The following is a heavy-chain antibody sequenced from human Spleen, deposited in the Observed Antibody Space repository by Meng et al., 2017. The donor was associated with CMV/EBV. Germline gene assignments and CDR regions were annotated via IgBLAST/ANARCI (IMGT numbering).Heavy chain of an antibody. CDR1: GFNFNDYS. J-gene: IGHJ4*02. CDR2: ISSGSTSK. V-gene: IGHV3-69-1*01. Sequence: GGSLRLSCSASGFNFNDYSMTWVRQVPGRGLEWISFISSGSTSKYYSDSVRGRFTISRDDSKNTLFLHTNSLRLDDTAVYYCARDPIKGAPDHFDYWGQGTLVTVSS. CDR3: ARDPIKGAPDHFDY. D-gene: IGHD3-16*01.